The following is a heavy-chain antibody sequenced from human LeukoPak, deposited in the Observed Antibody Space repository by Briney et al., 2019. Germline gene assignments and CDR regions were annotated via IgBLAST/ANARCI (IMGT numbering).Heavy chain of an antibody. CDR2: IYYSGST. D-gene: IGHD2-2*01. CDR1: GGSISSSSHY. V-gene: IGHV4-39*01. Sequence: SETPSLTCSVSGGSISSSSHYWGWIRQSPGKGLEWIGNIYYSGSTFYNPSLKSRVTISVDTSKNQFSLKLRSVTAADTAVYYCARHEPAADLVDWFDPWGQGTLVTVSS. CDR3: ARHEPAADLVDWFDP. J-gene: IGHJ5*02.